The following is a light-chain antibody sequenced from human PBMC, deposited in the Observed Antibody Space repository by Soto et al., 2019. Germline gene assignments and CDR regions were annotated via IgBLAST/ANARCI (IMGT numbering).Light chain of an antibody. CDR1: SSNIGAGYD. CDR3: QSYDSSLRV. J-gene: IGLJ1*01. V-gene: IGLV1-40*01. Sequence: QSVLTQPPSVSGAPGQRVTISCTGSSSNIGAGYDVHWYQQLPGTAPKLLIYGNSNRPSGVPDRFSGSKSGTSASLAITGLQAEDEADYYCQSYDSSLRVFGTGTMLTVL. CDR2: GNS.